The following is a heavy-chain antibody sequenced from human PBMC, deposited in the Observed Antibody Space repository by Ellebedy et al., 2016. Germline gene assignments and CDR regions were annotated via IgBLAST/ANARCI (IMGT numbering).Heavy chain of an antibody. CDR1: GFTFSSYA. Sequence: GGSLRLXCAASGFTFSSYAMYWVRQPPGKGLEWVSGITWNSGRIGYADSVKGRFTISRDNAKNSLYLQMNSLRVEDTAFYYCTKDLGGTLNSWGQGTLVTVSS. D-gene: IGHD1-7*01. V-gene: IGHV3-9*01. CDR3: TKDLGGTLNS. J-gene: IGHJ4*02. CDR2: ITWNSGRI.